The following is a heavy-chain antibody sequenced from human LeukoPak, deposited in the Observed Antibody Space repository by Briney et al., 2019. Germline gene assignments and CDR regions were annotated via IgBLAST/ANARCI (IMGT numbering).Heavy chain of an antibody. J-gene: IGHJ5*02. V-gene: IGHV5-51*01. CDR2: IYPGDSDT. CDR3: ARSPQPLWFGEWNWFDP. CDR1: GYSFTSYW. Sequence: GESLKISCKGSGYSFTSYWIGWVRQMPGKGLEWMGIIYPGDSDTRYSPSFQGRVTISADKSISTAYLQWSSLKASDTAMYYCARSPQPLWFGEWNWFDPWGQGTLVTVSS. D-gene: IGHD3-10*01.